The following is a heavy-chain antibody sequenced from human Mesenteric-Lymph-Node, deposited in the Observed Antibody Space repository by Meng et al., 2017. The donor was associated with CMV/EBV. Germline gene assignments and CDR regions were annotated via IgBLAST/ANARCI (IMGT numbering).Heavy chain of an antibody. V-gene: IGHV3-21*01. CDR2: ISSSSSYI. D-gene: IGHD2-2*03. J-gene: IGHJ2*01. CDR3: ARGGYCSSTSCYPGYFDL. CDR1: GFTFSSYS. Sequence: GGSLRLSCAASGFTFSSYSMNWVRQAPGKGLEWVSSISSSSSYIYYADSVKGRFTISRDNAKNSLYLQMNSLRAEDTAVYYCARGGYCSSTSCYPGYFDLWGRGTLVTVSS.